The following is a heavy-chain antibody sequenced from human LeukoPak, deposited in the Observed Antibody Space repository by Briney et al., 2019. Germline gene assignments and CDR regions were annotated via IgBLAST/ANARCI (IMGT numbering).Heavy chain of an antibody. CDR1: GGSISSGGYS. CDR3: ASSPLYDFWSGYQPSYFDY. V-gene: IGHV4-30-2*02. Sequence: PSETLSLTCAVSGGSISSGGYSWSWIRQPPGKGLEWIGYIYHSGSTYYNPSLKSRVTISVDTSKNQFSLKLSSVTAADTAVYYCASSPLYDFWSGYQPSYFDYWGQGTLVTVPS. D-gene: IGHD3-3*01. CDR2: IYHSGST. J-gene: IGHJ4*02.